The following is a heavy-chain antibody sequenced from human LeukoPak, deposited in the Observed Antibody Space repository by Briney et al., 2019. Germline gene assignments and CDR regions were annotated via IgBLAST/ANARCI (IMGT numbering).Heavy chain of an antibody. Sequence: SETLSLTCTVSGGSISFNYWTWIRQPPGKGLEWLGYIYDSGNTNYNPSLKSRVTISVDTSKNQFSLKLSSVTAADTAVYYCARTGMVTLRDMDVWGKGTTVTVSS. D-gene: IGHD5-18*01. CDR1: GGSISFNY. J-gene: IGHJ6*03. CDR2: IYDSGNT. V-gene: IGHV4-59*12. CDR3: ARTGMVTLRDMDV.